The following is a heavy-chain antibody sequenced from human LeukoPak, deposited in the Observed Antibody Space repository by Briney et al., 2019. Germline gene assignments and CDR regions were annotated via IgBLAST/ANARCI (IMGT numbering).Heavy chain of an antibody. Sequence: ASVRVSCKASGYTFTNYYLHWVRQAPGHGLEWMAIINPSDGGTYYEQKLQGRVTVTRDTSTSTVYMELSSLRSEDTAVYYCVRGTRTMTEVTRGQHYYYGLDVWGQGTTVTVSS. V-gene: IGHV1-46*01. D-gene: IGHD4-17*01. CDR2: INPSDGGT. J-gene: IGHJ6*02. CDR3: VRGTRTMTEVTRGQHYYYGLDV. CDR1: GYTFTNYY.